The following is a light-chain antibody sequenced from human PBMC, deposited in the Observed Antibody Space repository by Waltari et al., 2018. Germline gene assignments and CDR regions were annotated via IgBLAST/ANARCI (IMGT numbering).Light chain of an antibody. Sequence: ALPQPACVYGSLGQSTPTPSTGPLCDAGAHKYLSWYQQPPGKAPKLMIYDVSKRPSGVSNRFSGSKSGNTASLTISGLQAEDEADYYCSSYTSSSTVVFGGGTKLTVL. CDR1: LCDAGAHKY. V-gene: IGLV2-14*01. J-gene: IGLJ2*01. CDR2: DVS. CDR3: SSYTSSSTVV.